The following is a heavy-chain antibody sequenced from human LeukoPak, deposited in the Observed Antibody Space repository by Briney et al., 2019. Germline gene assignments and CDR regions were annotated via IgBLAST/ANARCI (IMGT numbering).Heavy chain of an antibody. V-gene: IGHV1-3*01. CDR2: INAGNGNT. J-gene: IGHJ4*02. CDR3: ARDGSSFDYVWGSYRRTPFDY. D-gene: IGHD3-16*02. Sequence: ASVKVSCKASGYTFTSYAMHWVRQAPGQRLEWMGWINAGNGNTKYSQKFQGRVTITRDTSASTAYMELSSLRSEDTAVYYCARDGSSFDYVWGSYRRTPFDYWGQGTLVTVSS. CDR1: GYTFTSYA.